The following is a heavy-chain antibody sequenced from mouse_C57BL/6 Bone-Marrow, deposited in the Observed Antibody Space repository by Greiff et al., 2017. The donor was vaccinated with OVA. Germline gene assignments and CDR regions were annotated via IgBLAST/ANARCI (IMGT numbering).Heavy chain of an antibody. CDR2: INPNNGGT. V-gene: IGHV1-26*01. CDR1: GYTFTDYY. D-gene: IGHD2-5*01. J-gene: IGHJ4*01. Sequence: VQLQQSGPELVKPGASVKISCKASGYTFTDYYMNWVKQSHGKSLEWIGDINPNNGGTSYNQKFKGKATLTVDKSSSTAYMELRSLTSEDSAVYYCARSYYSNPGNAMDYWGQGTSVTVSS. CDR3: ARSYYSNPGNAMDY.